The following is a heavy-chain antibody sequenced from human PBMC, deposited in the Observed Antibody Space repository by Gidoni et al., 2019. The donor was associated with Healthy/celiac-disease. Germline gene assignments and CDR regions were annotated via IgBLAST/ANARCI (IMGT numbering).Heavy chain of an antibody. CDR1: ARAIGRRGYY. V-gene: IGHV4-39*01. D-gene: IGHD3-10*01. J-gene: IGHJ4*02. CDR2: FYHSGST. Sequence: QLQLQESGPGLVKPSETLSLTCTVSARAIGRRGYYWGWIRQPPGTGLEWIGRFYHSGSTYYNPSRKGRGTISVDTSKNQFALKLGSVTAADTAVYYGARRGGYYGSGSYDYWGQGTLVTVSS. CDR3: ARRGGYYGSGSYDY.